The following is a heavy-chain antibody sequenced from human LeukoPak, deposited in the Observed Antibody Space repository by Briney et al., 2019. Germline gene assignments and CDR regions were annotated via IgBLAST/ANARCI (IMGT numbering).Heavy chain of an antibody. CDR1: GFTFSSYA. CDR3: AKAKASYDSSGSQQYYFDY. CDR2: ISGSGGST. D-gene: IGHD3-22*01. V-gene: IGHV3-23*01. J-gene: IGHJ4*02. Sequence: PGGSLRLSCAASGFTFSSYAMSWVRQAPGKGLEWVSAISGSGGSTYYADSVKGRFTISRDNSKNTLYLQMNSLRAEDTAVYYCAKAKASYDSSGSQQYYFDYWGQGTLVTVSS.